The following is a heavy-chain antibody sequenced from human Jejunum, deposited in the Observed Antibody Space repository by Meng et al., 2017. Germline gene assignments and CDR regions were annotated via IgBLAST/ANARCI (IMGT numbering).Heavy chain of an antibody. CDR2: ISSSGTPI. D-gene: IGHD1-26*01. J-gene: IGHJ4*02. Sequence: GESLKISCAASGFTFSTYELTWVRQAPGKGLEWVSYISSSGTPICYADSVKGRFTISRDNAKNSLYLQMNSLRAEDTAVYYCASAPQFTGSPFYWGQGALVPVSS. CDR3: ASAPQFTGSPFY. CDR1: GFTFSTYE. V-gene: IGHV3-48*03.